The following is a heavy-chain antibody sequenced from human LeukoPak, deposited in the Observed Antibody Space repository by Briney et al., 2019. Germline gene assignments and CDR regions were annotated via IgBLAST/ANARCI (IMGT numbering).Heavy chain of an antibody. CDR1: GYTFTSYD. Sequence: GASVKVSCKASGYTFTSYDFNWVRQATGQGLEWMGWMNPNSGKTGYAQKFQGSVTMTRNTSISTAYMELSSLRSEDTALYYCARGKAMVRGVMGSWFDPWGQGTLVTVSS. CDR2: MNPNSGKT. D-gene: IGHD3-10*01. CDR3: ARGKAMVRGVMGSWFDP. V-gene: IGHV1-8*01. J-gene: IGHJ5*02.